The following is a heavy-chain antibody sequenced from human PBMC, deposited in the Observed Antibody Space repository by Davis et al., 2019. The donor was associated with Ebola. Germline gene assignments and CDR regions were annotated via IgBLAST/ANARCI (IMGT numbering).Heavy chain of an antibody. Sequence: GGSLRLSCAASGFTFSSYSMNWVRQAPGKGLEWVSSISSSSSYIYYADSVKGRFTISRDNAKNSLYLQMNSLRAEDTAVYYCAREYSKGYSYGHNWFDPWGQGTVVIVSS. CDR3: AREYSKGYSYGHNWFDP. V-gene: IGHV3-21*01. CDR2: ISSSSSYI. CDR1: GFTFSSYS. D-gene: IGHD5-18*01. J-gene: IGHJ5*02.